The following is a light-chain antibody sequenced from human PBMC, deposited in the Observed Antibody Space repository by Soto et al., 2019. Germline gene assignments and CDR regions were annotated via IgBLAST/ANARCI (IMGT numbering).Light chain of an antibody. Sequence: ESMLTQSPGTMSLSPGERATLSCRASQSGSTRYLAWYQQKPGQAPRLLIYGASIRATGIPDRFSGSGSGTDFTLTISRLEPEYFAVYYCHQFGSSPPAFTFGQGTKLEI. CDR3: HQFGSSPPAFT. CDR2: GAS. J-gene: IGKJ2*01. V-gene: IGKV3-20*01. CDR1: QSGSTRY.